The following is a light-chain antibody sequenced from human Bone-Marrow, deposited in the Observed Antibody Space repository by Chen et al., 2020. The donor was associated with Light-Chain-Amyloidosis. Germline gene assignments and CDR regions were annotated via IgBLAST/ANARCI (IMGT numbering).Light chain of an antibody. V-gene: IGLV2-11*01. Sequence: QSALTQPRSVSGSPGQSVTISCTGTSSDVGGYNYVSWYQQHPGKAPKLMIYDVSKRPSGVPDRFSGSKSGNTASLTISGLQAGDEAVYYCCCYAGGYWVFGGGTRLTVL. J-gene: IGLJ3*02. CDR2: DVS. CDR3: CCYAGGYWV. CDR1: SSDVGGYNY.